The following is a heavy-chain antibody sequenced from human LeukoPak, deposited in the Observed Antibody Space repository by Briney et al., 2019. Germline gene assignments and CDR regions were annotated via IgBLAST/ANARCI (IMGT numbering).Heavy chain of an antibody. V-gene: IGHV3-53*01. D-gene: IGHD1-1*01. CDR2: IYSGGNT. CDR3: VRLAGGMDV. Sequence: GGSLRLSCAASGFTVSSNYMSWVRQAPGKGLEWVSVIYSGGNTYYADSVRGRFTISRDNSRNTLYLQMNSLRAEDTAVYYCVRLAGGMDVWGQGTTVTVSS. CDR1: GFTVSSNY. J-gene: IGHJ6*02.